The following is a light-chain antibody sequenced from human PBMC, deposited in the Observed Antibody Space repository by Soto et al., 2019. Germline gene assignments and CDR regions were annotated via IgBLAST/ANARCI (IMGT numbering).Light chain of an antibody. V-gene: IGLV2-14*01. CDR3: TSYTSISTYV. Sequence: QSALTQPASVSGSPGQSITISCTGTSSDVGAHNYVSWYQQHPGKAPKLMIYEVSSRPSGVSNRFSASKSGSTASLTISGLQAEDEADYYCTSYTSISTYVFGTGTKLTVL. J-gene: IGLJ1*01. CDR2: EVS. CDR1: SSDVGAHNY.